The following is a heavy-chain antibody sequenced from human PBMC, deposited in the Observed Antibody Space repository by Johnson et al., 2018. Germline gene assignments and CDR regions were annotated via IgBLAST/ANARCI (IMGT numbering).Heavy chain of an antibody. CDR1: GFTVSHYD. Sequence: VQLVESGGGLVQPRGSLRLSCAASGFTVSHYDMHWVRQATGKGMDWVSSLGAANYTYYSGSVRGRFTISGEKATNSLYLQMKSLRAGDTAGYYCASEGSGSTGDAFDIWGQGTMVTVSS. CDR2: LGAANYT. D-gene: IGHD3-10*01. J-gene: IGHJ3*02. V-gene: IGHV3-13*01. CDR3: ASEGSGSTGDAFDI.